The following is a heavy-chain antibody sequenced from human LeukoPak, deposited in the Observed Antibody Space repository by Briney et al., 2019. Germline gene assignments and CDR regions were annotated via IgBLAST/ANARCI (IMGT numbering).Heavy chain of an antibody. CDR2: ISYSGSA. CDR1: GGSVNSGTNK. D-gene: IGHD2-15*01. V-gene: IGHV4-61*01. J-gene: IGHJ5*02. CDR3: ATEVECSGGSCYSYGWFDP. Sequence: SETLSLTCTVSGGSVNSGTNKWSWIRQPPGKGLERIGDISYSGSATHNPSLRSRVTMSVDTSTNQFSLTLGSVTAADTAVYYCATEVECSGGSCYSYGWFDPWGQGTQVIVSS.